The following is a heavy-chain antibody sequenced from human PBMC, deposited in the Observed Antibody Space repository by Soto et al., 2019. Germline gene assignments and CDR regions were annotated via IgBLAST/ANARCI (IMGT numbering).Heavy chain of an antibody. V-gene: IGHV4-31*03. Sequence: PSETLSLTCTVSGGSISSGGYYWSWIRQHPGKGLDWIGYIYYSGSAYYNPSLKSRVTISIDTSKNQFSLKLSSVTAADTAVYYCARYYYDSSSYSIRRLDYGDQGTLVDVSS. D-gene: IGHD3-22*01. J-gene: IGHJ4*02. CDR2: IYYSGSA. CDR1: GGSISSGGYY. CDR3: ARYYYDSSSYSIRRLDY.